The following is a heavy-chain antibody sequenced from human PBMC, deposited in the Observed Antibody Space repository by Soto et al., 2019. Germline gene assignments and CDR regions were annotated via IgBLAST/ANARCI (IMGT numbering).Heavy chain of an antibody. CDR1: GSSVSSSSAA. CDR2: TYYRSKWRH. Sequence: SQTLSLTCDLAGSSVSSSSAACDFIRSSPSRGLEWLGRTYYRSKWRHDYAVSVKSRITVNPETSKSQFSPQLNAVTPDDTAVYYCARGVAGSGCVLWGQGTLVTVSS. CDR3: ARGVAGSGCVL. D-gene: IGHD6-19*01. J-gene: IGHJ4*02. V-gene: IGHV6-1*01.